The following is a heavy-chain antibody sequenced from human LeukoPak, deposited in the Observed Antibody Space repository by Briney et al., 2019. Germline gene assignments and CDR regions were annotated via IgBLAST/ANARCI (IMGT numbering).Heavy chain of an antibody. CDR1: GLSLSSHW. CDR3: ARDQSETRITIFGVVIIRGPFDY. Sequence: GGSLRLSCAASGLSLSSHWMSWVRQAPGKGLEWVANINQGGSEKYYVDSVKGRFTISRDNAKNSLYLQMNSLRAEDTAVYYCARDQSETRITIFGVVIIRGPFDYWGQGTLVTVSS. D-gene: IGHD3-3*01. J-gene: IGHJ4*02. CDR2: INQGGSEK. V-gene: IGHV3-7*01.